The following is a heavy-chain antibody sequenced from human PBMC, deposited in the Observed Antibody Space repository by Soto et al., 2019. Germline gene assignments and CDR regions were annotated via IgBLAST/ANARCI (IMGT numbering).Heavy chain of an antibody. CDR3: ARNPQDIVVVIYMDV. V-gene: IGHV3-48*01. Sequence: PGGSLRLSCAASGFTFSSYSMNWVRQAPGKGLEWVSYISSSSSTIYYADSVKGRFTISRDNAKNSLYLQMNSLRAEDTAVYYCARNPQDIVVVIYMDVWDKGTTVTVSS. CDR2: ISSSSSTI. CDR1: GFTFSSYS. D-gene: IGHD2-2*01. J-gene: IGHJ6*03.